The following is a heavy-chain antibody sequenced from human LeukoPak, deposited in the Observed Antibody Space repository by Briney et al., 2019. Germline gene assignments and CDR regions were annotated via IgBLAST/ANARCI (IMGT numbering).Heavy chain of an antibody. CDR3: ARSPPARGVIYDY. Sequence: GESLKISCKGSGYSFTSYWIGWVRQMLGKGLEWMGIIYPGDSDTRYSPSFQGQVTISADKSISTAYLQWSSLKASDTAMYYCARSPPARGVIYDYWGQGTLVTVSS. V-gene: IGHV5-51*01. CDR2: IYPGDSDT. CDR1: GYSFTSYW. D-gene: IGHD3-10*01. J-gene: IGHJ4*02.